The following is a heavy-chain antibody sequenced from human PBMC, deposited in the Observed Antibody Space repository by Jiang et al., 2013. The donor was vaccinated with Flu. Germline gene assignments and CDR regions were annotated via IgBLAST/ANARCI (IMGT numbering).Heavy chain of an antibody. J-gene: IGHJ4*02. CDR3: ARDRGYDSSGYYYGNFDY. CDR2: IYYSGST. V-gene: IGHV4-59*01. CDR1: GGSISSYY. D-gene: IGHD3-22*01. Sequence: GSGLVKPSETLSLTCTVSGGSISSYYWSWIRQPPGKGLEWIGYIYYSGSTNYNPSLKSRVTISVDTSKNQFSLKLSSVTAADTAVYYCARDRGYDSSGYYYGNFDYWGQGTLVTVSS.